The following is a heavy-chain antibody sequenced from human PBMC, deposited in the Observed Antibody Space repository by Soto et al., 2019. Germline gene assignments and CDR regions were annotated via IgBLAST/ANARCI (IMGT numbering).Heavy chain of an antibody. D-gene: IGHD2-15*01. CDR2: INAGNGNT. Sequence: ASVKVSCTASGYTFTSYAMHWVRQAPGQRLEWMGWINAGNGNTKYSQKFQGRVTITRDTSASTAYTELSSLRSEDTAVYYCARDKDIVVVVAATIAEYYYYGMDVWGQGTTVTVSS. J-gene: IGHJ6*02. CDR1: GYTFTSYA. CDR3: ARDKDIVVVVAATIAEYYYYGMDV. V-gene: IGHV1-3*01.